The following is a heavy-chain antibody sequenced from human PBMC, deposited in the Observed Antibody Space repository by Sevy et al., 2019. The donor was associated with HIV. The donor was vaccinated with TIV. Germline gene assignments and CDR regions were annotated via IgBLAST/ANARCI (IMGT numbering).Heavy chain of an antibody. Sequence: GGSLRLSCAASGFTFSSYGMHWVRQAPGKGLEWVAVIWYDGSNKYYADSVKGRFTISRDNSKNTLYLQMNSLRAEDTAVYYCAREMGPPGIAVLLYYYYYGMDVWGQGTTVTVSS. CDR2: IWYDGSNK. CDR1: GFTFSSYG. CDR3: AREMGPPGIAVLLYYYYYGMDV. V-gene: IGHV3-33*01. D-gene: IGHD6-19*01. J-gene: IGHJ6*02.